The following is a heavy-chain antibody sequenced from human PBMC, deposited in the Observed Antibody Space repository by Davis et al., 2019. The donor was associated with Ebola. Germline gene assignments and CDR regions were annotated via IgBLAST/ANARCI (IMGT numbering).Heavy chain of an antibody. V-gene: IGHV3-48*01. CDR2: ISSSSLTT. D-gene: IGHD6-13*01. CDR1: GFTFSSYT. CDR3: AKGAAAGSYYFDY. Sequence: GGSLRLSCVASGFTFSSYTMNWVRQAPGKGLEWLSYISSSSLTTYSADSVKGRFTISRDNSKNTLYLQMNSLRAEDTAVYYCAKGAAAGSYYFDYWGQGTLVTVSS. J-gene: IGHJ4*02.